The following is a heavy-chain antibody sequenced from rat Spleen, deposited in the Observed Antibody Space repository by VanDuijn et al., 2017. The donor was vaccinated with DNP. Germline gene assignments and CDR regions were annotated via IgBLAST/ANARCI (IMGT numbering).Heavy chain of an antibody. J-gene: IGHJ4*01. CDR1: GFSLTSYG. CDR2: VSSGGST. Sequence: QVQLKESGPGLVQPSQTLSLTCTVSGFSLTSYGVSWVRQPPGKGLEWIAAVSSGGSTYYNSALKSRLSISRDTSKSQVFLKMNSLHTEDTAIYYCTRVSLDYSSLMDAWGQGTSVTVSS. V-gene: IGHV2S12*01. D-gene: IGHD1-2*01. CDR3: TRVSLDYSSLMDA.